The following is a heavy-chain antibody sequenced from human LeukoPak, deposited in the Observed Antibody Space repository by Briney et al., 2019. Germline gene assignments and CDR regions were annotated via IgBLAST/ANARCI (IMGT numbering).Heavy chain of an antibody. CDR1: GFTFNNYG. CDR2: ISYDGSNE. Sequence: GSSLRLSCAASGFTFNNYGMHWVRQAPGKGLEWVAVISYDGSNEYYADSVKGRFTISRDNSKNTLYLQMNSLRAEDTAVYYCAKDHYGGNSAPSYWGQGTLVTVSS. V-gene: IGHV3-30*18. CDR3: AKDHYGGNSAPSY. D-gene: IGHD4-23*01. J-gene: IGHJ4*02.